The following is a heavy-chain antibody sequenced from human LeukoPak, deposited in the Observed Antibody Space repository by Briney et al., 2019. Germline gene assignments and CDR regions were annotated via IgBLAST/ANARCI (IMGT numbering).Heavy chain of an antibody. CDR1: GFTFSSYA. D-gene: IGHD3-22*01. CDR2: ISYDGSNK. J-gene: IGHJ4*02. Sequence: GGSLRLSCAASGFTFSSYAMHWVRQAPGKGLEWVAVISYDGSNKYYADSVKGRFTISRDNSKNTLYLQMNSLRAEDTAVYYCAKDTNYYDSSGYYYYFDYWGQGTLVTVSS. CDR3: AKDTNYYDSSGYYYYFDY. V-gene: IGHV3-30*04.